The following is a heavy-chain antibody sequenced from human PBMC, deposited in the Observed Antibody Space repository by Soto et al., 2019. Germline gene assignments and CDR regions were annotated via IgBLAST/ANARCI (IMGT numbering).Heavy chain of an antibody. CDR3: ARVGFGLFGMDV. D-gene: IGHD3-16*01. CDR2: ISGSSTI. Sequence: EVQLVESGGGLVQPGGSLRVSCAASGFTFSSYSINWVRQAPGKGLEWVSYISGSSTIYYADSVKRRFTISRDNAKNSLYPQMNSLRDEDTAVYYCARVGFGLFGMDVWGQGTTVTVSS. CDR1: GFTFSSYS. V-gene: IGHV3-48*02. J-gene: IGHJ6*02.